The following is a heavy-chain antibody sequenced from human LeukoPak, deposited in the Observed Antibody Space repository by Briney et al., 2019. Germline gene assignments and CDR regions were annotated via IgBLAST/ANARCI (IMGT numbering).Heavy chain of an antibody. CDR3: ARTLVLPWFGEHRNWFDP. J-gene: IGHJ5*02. CDR2: IYYSGST. D-gene: IGHD3-10*01. Sequence: PSETLSLTCTVSGGSISSGGYYWSWIRQHPGKALEWIGYIYYSGSTYYNPSLKSRVTISVDTSKNQFSLKLSSVTAADTAVYYCARTLVLPWFGEHRNWFDPWGQGTLVTVSS. CDR1: GGSISSGGYY. V-gene: IGHV4-31*03.